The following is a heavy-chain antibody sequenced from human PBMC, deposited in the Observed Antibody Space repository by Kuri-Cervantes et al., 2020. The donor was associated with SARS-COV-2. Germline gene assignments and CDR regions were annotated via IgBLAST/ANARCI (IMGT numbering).Heavy chain of an antibody. V-gene: IGHV1-18*01. CDR2: ISSYSGNT. CDR3: ASHDDYSNFALDY. Sequence: ASVKVSCKASGYTFSFYGFSWVRQAPGQGLEWMGWISSYSGNTNYAQNLQGRVTMTTDTSTNTAYMELRSLRSDDTAVYYCASHDDYSNFALDYWGQGTLVTVSS. CDR1: GYTFSFYG. J-gene: IGHJ4*02. D-gene: IGHD4-11*01.